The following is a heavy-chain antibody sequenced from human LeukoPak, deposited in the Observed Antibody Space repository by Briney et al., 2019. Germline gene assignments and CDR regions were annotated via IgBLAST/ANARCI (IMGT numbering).Heavy chain of an antibody. CDR3: ARGRTPEDY. CDR2: IYYSGST. V-gene: IGHV4-61*08. Sequence: SETLSLTCTVSSGSINSGSINSGDYYWSWIRQPPGKGLEWIGYIYYSGSTNYNPSLKSRVTISVDTSKNQFSLKLSSVTAADTAVYYCARGRTPEDYWGQGTLVTVSS. J-gene: IGHJ4*02. CDR1: SGSINSGSINSGDYY.